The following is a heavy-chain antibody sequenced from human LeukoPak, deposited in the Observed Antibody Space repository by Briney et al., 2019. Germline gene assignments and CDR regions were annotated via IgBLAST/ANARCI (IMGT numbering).Heavy chain of an antibody. Sequence: GGSLRLSCAASGFTVSSNYMSWVRQAPGKGLEWVSVIYSGGSTYYADSVKGRFTISRDNSKNTLYLQMNSLRAEDTAVYYCARCHRYSSSWQGLYYFDWWGQGTLVTVSS. V-gene: IGHV3-53*01. CDR2: IYSGGST. CDR3: ARCHRYSSSWQGLYYFDW. J-gene: IGHJ4*02. D-gene: IGHD6-13*01. CDR1: GFTVSSNY.